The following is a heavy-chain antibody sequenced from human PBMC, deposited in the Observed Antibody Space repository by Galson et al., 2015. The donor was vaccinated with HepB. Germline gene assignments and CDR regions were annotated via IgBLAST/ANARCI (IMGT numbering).Heavy chain of an antibody. V-gene: IGHV3-74*01. J-gene: IGHJ4*02. D-gene: IGHD3-3*01. CDR1: GFTFSSYW. Sequence: SLRLSCAASGFTFSSYWMHWVRQAPGKGLVWGSRINSDGSSTSYADSVKGRFTISRDNAKNTLYLQMNSLRAEDTAVYYCARDHYDFWSGSYAFDYWGQGTLVTVSS. CDR3: ARDHYDFWSGSYAFDY. CDR2: INSDGSST.